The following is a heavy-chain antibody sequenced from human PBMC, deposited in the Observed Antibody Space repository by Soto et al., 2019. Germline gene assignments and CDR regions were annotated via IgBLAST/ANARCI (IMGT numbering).Heavy chain of an antibody. CDR3: ARGLYDDFWGGFNPPPSSFEA. V-gene: IGHV3-30-3*01. CDR1: GFTFSRHT. J-gene: IGHJ5*02. CDR2: ISDDGSNT. D-gene: IGHD3-3*01. Sequence: QVQLVESGGGVVQPGRSLRLSCAASGFTFSRHTMHWVRQAPGKGLEWVAAISDDGSNTYYADSVKGRFTISRDNSKNTLCVKRVCLGSGASALHHCARGLYDDFWGGFNPPPSSFEAWGQGTLVTFSS.